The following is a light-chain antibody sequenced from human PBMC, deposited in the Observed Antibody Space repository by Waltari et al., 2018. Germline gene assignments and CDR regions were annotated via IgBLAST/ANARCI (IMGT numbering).Light chain of an antibody. V-gene: IGKV3-20*01. J-gene: IGKJ1*01. CDR1: QSVSRA. Sequence: CRASQSVSRALAWYQQKPGQAPRLLIYGTSNRATGIPDRFSGSGAGTDFSLTISRLEPEDVAVYFCQHYVRLPATFGQGTKVEIK. CDR2: GTS. CDR3: QHYVRLPAT.